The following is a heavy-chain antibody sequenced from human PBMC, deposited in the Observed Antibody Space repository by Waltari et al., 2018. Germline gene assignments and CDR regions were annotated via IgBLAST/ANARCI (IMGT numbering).Heavy chain of an antibody. CDR2: IVVGSGNT. D-gene: IGHD2-2*03. J-gene: IGHJ5*02. Sequence: QMQLVQSGPEVKKPGTSVKVSCKASGFTFTSSAVQWVRQARGQRLEWIGWIVVGSGNTNYAQKFQERVTITRDMSTSTAYMELSSLRSEDTAVYYCAAVLDIVVVPAAMRGNCFDPWGQGTLVTVSS. CDR3: AAVLDIVVVPAAMRGNCFDP. V-gene: IGHV1-58*01. CDR1: GFTFTSSA.